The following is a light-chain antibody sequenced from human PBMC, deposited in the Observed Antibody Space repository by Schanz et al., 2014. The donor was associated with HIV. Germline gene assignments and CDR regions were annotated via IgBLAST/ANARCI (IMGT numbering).Light chain of an antibody. CDR2: GTS. Sequence: EIVLTQSPATLSLSPGERATLSCRASHNIGSNLAWYQHKPGQAPRLLIYGTSSRATGIPDRFSGSGSGTDFTLTISRLEPEDFAVYYCQHYVGSRGTFGGGTKVEIK. CDR1: HNIGSN. CDR3: QHYVGSRGT. J-gene: IGKJ4*01. V-gene: IGKV3-20*01.